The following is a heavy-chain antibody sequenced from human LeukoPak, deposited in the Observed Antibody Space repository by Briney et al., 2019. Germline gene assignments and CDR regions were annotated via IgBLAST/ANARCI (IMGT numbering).Heavy chain of an antibody. J-gene: IGHJ4*02. V-gene: IGHV3-21*04. D-gene: IGHD6-19*01. CDR1: GFTFSTYS. CDR3: AKDGGHSSVLYYFES. Sequence: GGSLRLSCEASGFTFSTYSMNWVRQAPGKGLKWVSSINSRSSSIYYADSVKGRFTISRDNAKNSLYLEMNSLRPEDTAFYYCAKDGGHSSVLYYFESWGQGTLVTVSS. CDR2: INSRSSSI.